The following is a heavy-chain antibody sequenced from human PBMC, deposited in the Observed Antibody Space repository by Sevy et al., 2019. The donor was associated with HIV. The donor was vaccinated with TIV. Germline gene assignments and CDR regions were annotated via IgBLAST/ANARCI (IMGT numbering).Heavy chain of an antibody. CDR3: ARHCGSTSCSHAFDI. Sequence: SETLSLTCAAYGGTFSGYYWSWIRQPPGKGLEWIGEINHSGSTNYNPSLKSRVTISVDTSKNQFSLTLSSVTAADTAVYYGARHCGSTSCSHAFDIWGQGTMVTVSS. CDR1: GGTFSGYY. D-gene: IGHD2-2*01. J-gene: IGHJ3*02. CDR2: INHSGST. V-gene: IGHV4-34*01.